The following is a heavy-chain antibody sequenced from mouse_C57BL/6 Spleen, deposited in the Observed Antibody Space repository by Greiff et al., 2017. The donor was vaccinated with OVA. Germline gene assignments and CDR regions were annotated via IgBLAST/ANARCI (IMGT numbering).Heavy chain of an antibody. CDR1: GFTFTDYY. CDR2: IRNKANGYTT. D-gene: IGHD1-1*01. Sequence: EVQGVESGGGLVQPGGSLSLSCAASGFTFTDYYMSWVRQPPGKALEWLGFIRNKANGYTTEYSASVKGRFTISRDNSQSILYLQMNALRAEDSATYYCARYPYGSSLYYAMDYWGQGTSVTVSS. CDR3: ARYPYGSSLYYAMDY. J-gene: IGHJ4*01. V-gene: IGHV7-3*01.